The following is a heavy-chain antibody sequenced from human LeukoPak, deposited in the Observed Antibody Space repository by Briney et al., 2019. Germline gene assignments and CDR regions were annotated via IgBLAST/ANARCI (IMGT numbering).Heavy chain of an antibody. J-gene: IGHJ4*02. CDR1: GFTVSSNY. CDR3: VTYQLLLYGFDY. CDR2: FYSGGST. Sequence: GGSPRLSCVASGFTVSSNYMSWVRQAPGKGLEWVSMFYSGGSTFYADSVKGRFTIARDSSKNTLYLQMNTLRAEDTAVYYCVTYQLLLYGFDYWGQGTLVTVSS. V-gene: IGHV3-66*01. D-gene: IGHD2-2*01.